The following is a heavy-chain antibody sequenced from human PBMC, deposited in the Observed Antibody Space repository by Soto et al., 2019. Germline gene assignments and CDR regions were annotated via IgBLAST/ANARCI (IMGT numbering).Heavy chain of an antibody. J-gene: IGHJ4*02. CDR2: ISYDGSDK. V-gene: IGHV3-30*18. Sequence: GGSLRLSCAASGFTFSSYGMHWVRQAPGKGLEWVAVISYDGSDKYYADSVKGRFTISRDNSKNTLYLQMNSLRAEDTAVYYCAKWTYLDFWGQGTRVTVSS. CDR3: AKWTYLDF. D-gene: IGHD5-12*01. CDR1: GFTFSSYG.